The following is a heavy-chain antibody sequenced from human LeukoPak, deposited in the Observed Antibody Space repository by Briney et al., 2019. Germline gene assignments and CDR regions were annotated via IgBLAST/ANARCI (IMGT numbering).Heavy chain of an antibody. Sequence: SETLSLTCTVSGGSLSSYYWSWIRQPPGKGLEWIGYIYYSGSTNYNPSPTSRVTISVDTSKNQFSLKLSSVTAADTAVYYWARVPRDGYNFRRGDWFDPWGQGTLVTVSS. CDR1: GGSLSSYY. J-gene: IGHJ5*02. CDR3: ARVPRDGYNFRRGDWFDP. CDR2: IYYSGST. V-gene: IGHV4-59*01. D-gene: IGHD5-24*01.